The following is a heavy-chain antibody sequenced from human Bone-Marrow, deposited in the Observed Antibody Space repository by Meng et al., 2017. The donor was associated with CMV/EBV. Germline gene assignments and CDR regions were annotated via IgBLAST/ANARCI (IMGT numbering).Heavy chain of an antibody. V-gene: IGHV3-7*01. CDR3: ARDMRGHYY. D-gene: IGHD3-16*01. J-gene: IGHJ4*02. CDR1: GFTFSSYW. Sequence: GESLKISCAASGFTFSSYWMSWVRQAPGKGLEWVANIKQDGRESNYVESVKGRFTISRDNAKNTLYLQMNTLTVEDTAVYYCARDMRGHYYWGQGTLVTVYS. CDR2: IKQDGRES.